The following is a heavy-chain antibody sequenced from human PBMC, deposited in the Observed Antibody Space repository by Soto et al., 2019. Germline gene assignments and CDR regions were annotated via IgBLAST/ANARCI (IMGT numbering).Heavy chain of an antibody. J-gene: IGHJ4*02. CDR3: ARDIRGYSRAFDY. CDR1: GDSVSSRSYY. Sequence: SETLSLTCTVSGDSVSSRSYYWTWVRQPPGKGLEWIGYIDYSGNTNYDPSLQGRVTMPLDTSKNQFSLKLTSVTAADTAFYYCARDIRGYSRAFDYWGQGIMVTVSS. D-gene: IGHD5-18*01. CDR2: IDYSGNT. V-gene: IGHV4-61*01.